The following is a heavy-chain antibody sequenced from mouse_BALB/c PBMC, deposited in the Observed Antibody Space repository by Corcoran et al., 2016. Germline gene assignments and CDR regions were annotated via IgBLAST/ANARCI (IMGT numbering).Heavy chain of an antibody. CDR1: GYSFTGYY. V-gene: IGHV1S34*01. D-gene: IGHD1-1*01. J-gene: IGHJ1*01. CDR3: ARGGGRSYDWYFDV. Sequence: LVKTGASVKISCKASGYSFTGYYMHWVKQSHGKSLEWIGYISCYNGATSYNQKFKGKATFTVDTSSSTAYMQFTSMTSEDSAVYYCARGGGRSYDWYFDVWGAGTTVTVSS. CDR2: ISCYNGAT.